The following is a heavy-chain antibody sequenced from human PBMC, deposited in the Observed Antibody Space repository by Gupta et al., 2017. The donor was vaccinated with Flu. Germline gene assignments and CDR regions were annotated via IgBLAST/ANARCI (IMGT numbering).Heavy chain of an antibody. CDR3: ARDDSSRPARL. D-gene: IGHD3-22*01. CDR1: GGSISSYY. J-gene: IGHJ4*02. Sequence: QVKLQESGPGLVKPSETLSLTCTVSGGSISSYYWAWIRQPPGKGLEWIGYLYDGGRTNYNPSLKSRVTISGDTSKNQFSLKLTSVTAADTAVYYCARDDSSRPARLWGQGTLVTVSS. V-gene: IGHV4-59*01. CDR2: LYDGGRT.